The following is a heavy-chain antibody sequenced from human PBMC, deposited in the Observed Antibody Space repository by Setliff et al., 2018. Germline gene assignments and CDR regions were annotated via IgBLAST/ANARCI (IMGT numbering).Heavy chain of an antibody. CDR3: AKDTHYYSNTGYYCFDY. Sequence: GGSLRLSCVASGFSFSTYTVHWVRQAPGKGLNWVSAVSGGGDTTFYAASVKGRFTISRDNSKNTLYLQMNSLTAEDTAVYYCAKDTHYYSNTGYYCFDYWGQGALVTVSS. J-gene: IGHJ4*02. CDR2: VSGGGDTT. D-gene: IGHD3-9*01. CDR1: GFSFSTYT. V-gene: IGHV3-23*01.